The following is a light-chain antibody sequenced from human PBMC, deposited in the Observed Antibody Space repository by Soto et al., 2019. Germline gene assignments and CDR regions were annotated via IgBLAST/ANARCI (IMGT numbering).Light chain of an antibody. CDR3: QQYEDLPLT. V-gene: IGKV1-33*01. J-gene: IGKJ4*01. CDR2: DAS. CDR1: QDISNY. Sequence: DIQMTQSPSSLSASVGDRVTVTCQASQDISNYLNWYQQKPGKAPKLLIYDASNLETGVPSRFSGSGSGTDFTFTISSLQPEDIPTYYCQQYEDLPLTFGGGTKVDIK.